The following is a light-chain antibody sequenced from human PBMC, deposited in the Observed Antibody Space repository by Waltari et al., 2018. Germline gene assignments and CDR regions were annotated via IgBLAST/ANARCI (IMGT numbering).Light chain of an antibody. J-gene: IGLJ3*02. Sequence: QSALTQPASVSGSPGQSITISCTGTSSDGGFYNLVSWYQQHPDKAPKLMVYAVIERPSGVSNRFSGSKSGNTASLTISGLQAEDEADYYCCSYAGRNIWVFGGGTKLTVL. CDR3: CSYAGRNIWV. CDR1: SSDGGFYNL. V-gene: IGLV2-23*02. CDR2: AVI.